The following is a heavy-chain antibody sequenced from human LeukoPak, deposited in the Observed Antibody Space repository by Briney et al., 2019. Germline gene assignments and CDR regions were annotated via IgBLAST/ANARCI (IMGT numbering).Heavy chain of an antibody. CDR3: ARYSRIAAASNYRYFQH. CDR1: GGSFSGYY. V-gene: IGHV4-34*01. CDR2: INHSGST. J-gene: IGHJ1*01. D-gene: IGHD6-13*01. Sequence: PSETLSLTCAVYGGSFSGYYWSWIRQPPGKGLEWIGEINHSGSTNYNPSLKSRVTISVDTSKNQFSLKLSSVTAADTAVYYCARYSRIAAASNYRYFQHWGQGTLVTVSS.